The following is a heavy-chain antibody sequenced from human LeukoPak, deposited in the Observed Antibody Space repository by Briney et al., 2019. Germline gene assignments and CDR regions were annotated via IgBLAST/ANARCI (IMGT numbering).Heavy chain of an antibody. CDR1: GGSISSGSYY. V-gene: IGHV4-61*02. CDR2: IYSSGST. D-gene: IGHD6-13*01. J-gene: IGHJ6*03. Sequence: SETLSLTCTVSGGSISSGSYYWSWIRQPAGKGLEWIGRIYSSGSTNYNPSLKSRVTMSVDTSKNQFSLKLSSVTAADTAVYYCARDMVGYSSSWYGDYYYYMDVWGKGTTVTISS. CDR3: ARDMVGYSSSWYGDYYYYMDV.